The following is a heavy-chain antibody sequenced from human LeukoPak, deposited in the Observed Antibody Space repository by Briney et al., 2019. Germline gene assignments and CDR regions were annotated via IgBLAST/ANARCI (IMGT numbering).Heavy chain of an antibody. V-gene: IGHV1-69*05. Sequence: SVKVSCKASGGTFSTYAISWVRQAPGQGLEWMGGIIPIFGTANYAQKFQGRVTITTDESTSTAYMELSSLRSEDTAVYYCARDPIAVANTGYYYYMDVWGKGTTVTVSS. D-gene: IGHD6-19*01. J-gene: IGHJ6*03. CDR2: IIPIFGTA. CDR3: ARDPIAVANTGYYYYMDV. CDR1: GGTFSTYA.